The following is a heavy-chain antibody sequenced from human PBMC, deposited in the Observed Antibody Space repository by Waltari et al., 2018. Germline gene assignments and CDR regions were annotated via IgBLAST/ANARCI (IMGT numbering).Heavy chain of an antibody. CDR1: GYSISIGYY. CDR2: IYHSGST. J-gene: IGHJ4*02. V-gene: IGHV4-38-2*02. Sequence: QVQLQESGPGLVKPSETLSLTCAVSGYSISIGYYWGWIRQPPGKGLEWIGSIYHSGSTYYNPSLKSRVTISVDTSKNQFSLKLSSVTAADTAVYYCARDRSGSYSDWGQGTLVTVSS. D-gene: IGHD1-26*01. CDR3: ARDRSGSYSD.